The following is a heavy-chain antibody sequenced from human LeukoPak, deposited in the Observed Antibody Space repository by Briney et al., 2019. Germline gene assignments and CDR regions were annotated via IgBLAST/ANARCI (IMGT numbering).Heavy chain of an antibody. J-gene: IGHJ4*02. Sequence: GASVKVSCKASGGTFSSYAISWVRQAPGQGLEWMGGIIPIFGTANYAQKFQGRVTITRDMSTSTAYMELSSLRSEDTAVYYCATPGRGLAAAALWYFDYWGQGTLVTVSS. CDR1: GGTFSSYA. V-gene: IGHV1-69*05. CDR3: ATPGRGLAAAALWYFDY. CDR2: IIPIFGTA. D-gene: IGHD6-13*01.